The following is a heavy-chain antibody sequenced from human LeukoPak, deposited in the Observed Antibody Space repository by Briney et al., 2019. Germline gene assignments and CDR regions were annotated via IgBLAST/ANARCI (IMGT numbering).Heavy chain of an antibody. D-gene: IGHD1-26*01. CDR1: GGSISSYY. J-gene: IGHJ4*02. V-gene: IGHV4-59*01. Sequence: ASETLSLTCTVSGGSISSYYWSWIRQPPGKGLEWIGYIYYSGSTNYNPSLKSRVTISVDTSKNQFSLKLSSVTAADTAVYYCARSPGWEGFDYWGQGTLVTVSS. CDR2: IYYSGST. CDR3: ARSPGWEGFDY.